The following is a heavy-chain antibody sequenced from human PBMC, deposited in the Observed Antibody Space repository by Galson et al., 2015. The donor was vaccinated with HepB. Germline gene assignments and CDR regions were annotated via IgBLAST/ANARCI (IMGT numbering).Heavy chain of an antibody. D-gene: IGHD1-7*01. J-gene: IGHJ4*02. CDR3: ARDPSYNWNYVPDY. V-gene: IGHV1-18*01. CDR2: ISAYNGNT. Sequence: SVKVSCKASGYTFTSYGISWVRQAPGQGLEWMGWISAYNGNTNYAQKLQGRVTMTTDTSTSTAYMELRSLRSDDTAVYYCARDPSYNWNYVPDYWGQGTLVTVSS. CDR1: GYTFTSYG.